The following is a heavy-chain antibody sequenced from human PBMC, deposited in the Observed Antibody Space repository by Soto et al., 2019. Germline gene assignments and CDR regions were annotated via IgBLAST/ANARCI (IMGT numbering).Heavy chain of an antibody. V-gene: IGHV5-10-1*01. CDR2: IDPSDSYT. Sequence: GESLKISCKGSGYSFTSYWISWVRQMPGKGLEWMGRIDPSDSYTNYSPSFQGHVTISADKSIRTAYLQWSSLKASDTAMYYCAGGGVYDSSGYYRYWGQGTLVTVSS. D-gene: IGHD3-22*01. J-gene: IGHJ4*02. CDR1: GYSFTSYW. CDR3: AGGGVYDSSGYYRY.